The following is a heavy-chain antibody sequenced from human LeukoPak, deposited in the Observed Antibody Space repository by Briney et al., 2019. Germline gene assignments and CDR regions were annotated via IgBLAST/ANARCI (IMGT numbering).Heavy chain of an antibody. CDR3: ARDCSSTSCYELDY. CDR2: ISWNSGLI. V-gene: IGHV3-9*01. Sequence: GGSLRLSCAASGFKFDDYAMHWVRQVPGKGLEWVSGISWNSGLIDYADSVKGRFSISRDNAKNSLYLQMNSLRAEDTAVYYCARDCSSTSCYELDYWGQGALVTVSS. D-gene: IGHD2-2*01. CDR1: GFKFDDYA. J-gene: IGHJ4*02.